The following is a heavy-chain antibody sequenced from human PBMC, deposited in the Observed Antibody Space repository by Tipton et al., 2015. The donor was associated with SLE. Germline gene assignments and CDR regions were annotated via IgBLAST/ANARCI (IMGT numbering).Heavy chain of an antibody. J-gene: IGHJ4*02. Sequence: SLRLSCAASGFTVSSNYMSWVRQAPGKGLEWVSVIYSGGSTYYADSVKGRFTISRDNSKNTLYLQMNSLRAEDTAVYYCARDRGSGWFDVDYWGQGTLVTVSS. CDR2: IYSGGST. CDR3: ARDRGSGWFDVDY. D-gene: IGHD6-19*01. V-gene: IGHV3-53*05. CDR1: GFTVSSNY.